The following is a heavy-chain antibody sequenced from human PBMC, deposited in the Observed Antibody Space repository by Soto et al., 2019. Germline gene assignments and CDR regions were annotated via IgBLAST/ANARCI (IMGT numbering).Heavy chain of an antibody. D-gene: IGHD2-2*01. CDR3: ARSYTGRLPCRTYY. CDR2: IGGPRVA. J-gene: IGHJ6*01. V-gene: IGHV3-13*01. Sequence: PGGSVARTWRPSVSSLSDYVLEWIRHAPGKCLEWISTIGGPRVAYYTGSVKHRFTISIETSRHSMSLQLNSVTDGDTAVYYCARSYTGRLPCRTYY. CDR1: VSSLSDYV.